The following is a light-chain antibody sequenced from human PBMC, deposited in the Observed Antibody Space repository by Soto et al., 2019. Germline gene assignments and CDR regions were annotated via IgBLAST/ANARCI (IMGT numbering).Light chain of an antibody. CDR3: QQRNNWPPIT. Sequence: EIVLTQSPATLSLSPGERATLSCRASQSVSSSYLAWYQQKPGQAPRLLIYGASSRATGIPARFSGSGSGTDFTLTIDNLEPEDFAIYYCQQRNNWPPITFGQGTRLEIK. J-gene: IGKJ5*01. CDR1: QSVSSSY. V-gene: IGKV3D-20*02. CDR2: GAS.